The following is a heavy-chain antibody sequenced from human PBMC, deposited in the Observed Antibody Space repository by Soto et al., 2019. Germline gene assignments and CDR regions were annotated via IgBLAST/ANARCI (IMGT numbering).Heavy chain of an antibody. CDR2: IYNGGRT. CDR3: ARAPVGMDSINFFDH. CDR1: GDSISSDGYH. D-gene: IGHD2-8*01. Sequence: TLSLTCTVSGDSISSDGYHWSWIRQSPGKGLEWIGYIYNGGRTFYRPSLESRINMSLDATKNSYSLRLTSVTAADTAVYYCARAPVGMDSINFFDHWGQGILVTVSS. J-gene: IGHJ4*02. V-gene: IGHV4-30-4*01.